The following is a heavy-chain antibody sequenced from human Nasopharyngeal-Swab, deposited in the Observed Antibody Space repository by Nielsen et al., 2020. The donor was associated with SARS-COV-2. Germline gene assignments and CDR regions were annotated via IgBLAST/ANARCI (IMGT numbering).Heavy chain of an antibody. J-gene: IGHJ4*02. V-gene: IGHV4-61*01. CDR1: GGSVNSGSYY. Sequence: SETLSLTCTVSGGSVNSGSYYWNWIRQPPGKGLEWIGYIYYIGSTNYNPSLKSRVTISVDTSKNQFSLKLSSVTAADTAVYYCARDEGVGAPYFGYWGQGTLVTVSS. D-gene: IGHD1-26*01. CDR2: IYYIGST. CDR3: ARDEGVGAPYFGY.